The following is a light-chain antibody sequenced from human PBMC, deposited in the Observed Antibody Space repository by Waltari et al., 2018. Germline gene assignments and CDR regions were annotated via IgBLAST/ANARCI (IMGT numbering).Light chain of an antibody. CDR2: WAS. V-gene: IGKV4-1*01. J-gene: IGKJ1*01. CDR3: QQYLSTPPT. CDR1: QSVLYSSNNKHY. Sequence: DIVMTQSPDSLAVSLGERATINCKSSQSVLYSSNNKHYLAWYQQKPGQPPKLLIYWASTRESGVPDRFSVSGSGTDFTLTISSLQAEDVAVYYCQQYLSTPPTFGQGTKVEIK.